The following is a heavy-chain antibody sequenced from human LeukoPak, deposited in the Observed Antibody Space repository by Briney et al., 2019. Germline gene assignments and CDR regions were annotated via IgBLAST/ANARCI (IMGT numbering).Heavy chain of an antibody. V-gene: IGHV3-30*02. CDR3: ARDRLRYSSGWYGEFDY. J-gene: IGHJ4*02. Sequence: GGSLRLSCAASGFTFISYGMHWVRQAPGKGLEWVAFIRYDGTNKYYADSVKGRFTISRDNTLYLQMNSLRAEDTAVYYCARDRLRYSSGWYGEFDYWGQGTLVTVSS. CDR1: GFTFISYG. D-gene: IGHD6-19*01. CDR2: IRYDGTNK.